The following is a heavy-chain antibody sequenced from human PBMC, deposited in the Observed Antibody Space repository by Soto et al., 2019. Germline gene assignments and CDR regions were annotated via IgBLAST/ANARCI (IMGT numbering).Heavy chain of an antibody. CDR1: GGTFSSYA. J-gene: IGHJ3*02. D-gene: IGHD6-6*01. Sequence: QVQLVQSGAEVKKPGSSVKVSCKASGGTFSSYAISWVRQAPGQGLEWMGGIIPIFGTANYAQKFQGRVTITADESTSTAYMGLSSLRSEDTAVYYCASRPVNEYSSSSPHAFDIWGQGTMVTVSS. CDR2: IIPIFGTA. CDR3: ASRPVNEYSSSSPHAFDI. V-gene: IGHV1-69*12.